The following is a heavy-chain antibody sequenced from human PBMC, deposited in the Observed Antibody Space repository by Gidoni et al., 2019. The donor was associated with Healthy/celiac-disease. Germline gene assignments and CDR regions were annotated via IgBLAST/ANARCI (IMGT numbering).Heavy chain of an antibody. D-gene: IGHD1-1*01. CDR1: GFTFSSYS. CDR3: ARDGNDGGVDAFDI. Sequence: EVQLVESGGGLVKPGGSLRLSCAASGFTFSSYSMNWVRQAPGKGLEWVSSISSSISYIYYADSVKGRFTISRDNAKNSLYLQMNSLRAEDTAVYYCARDGNDGGVDAFDIWGQGTMVTVSS. CDR2: ISSSISYI. V-gene: IGHV3-21*01. J-gene: IGHJ3*02.